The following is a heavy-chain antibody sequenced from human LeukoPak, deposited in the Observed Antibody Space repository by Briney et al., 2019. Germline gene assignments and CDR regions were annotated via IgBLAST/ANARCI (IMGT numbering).Heavy chain of an antibody. CDR2: INPNNGVT. Sequence: ASVKVSCKASGYTFTGYYIHWVRQAPGQGLEWMGWINPNNGVTNYAQKFQGRVTMTRDTSISTAYMDLSSLGSDDTAVYYCARHDAYSSGCFGYWGQGTLVTVSS. CDR1: GYTFTGYY. V-gene: IGHV1-2*02. D-gene: IGHD6-19*01. J-gene: IGHJ4*02. CDR3: ARHDAYSSGCFGY.